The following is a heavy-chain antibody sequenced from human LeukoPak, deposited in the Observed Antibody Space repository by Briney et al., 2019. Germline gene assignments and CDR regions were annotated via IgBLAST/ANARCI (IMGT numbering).Heavy chain of an antibody. Sequence: GGSLRLSCAASGFTFSDYYMSWVRQAPGKGLEWVSHISSSGRTIYYADSVKGRFSISRDNAKNSLYLQMNSLRAEDTAVYYCARPDCSSTSCYEFDSWGQGTLVTVSS. CDR3: ARPDCSSTSCYEFDS. CDR2: ISSSGRTI. D-gene: IGHD2-2*01. V-gene: IGHV3-11*04. CDR1: GFTFSDYY. J-gene: IGHJ4*02.